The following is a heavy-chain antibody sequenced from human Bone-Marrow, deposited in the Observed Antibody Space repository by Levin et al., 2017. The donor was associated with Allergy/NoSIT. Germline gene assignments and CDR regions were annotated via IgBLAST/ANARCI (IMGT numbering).Heavy chain of an antibody. CDR1: GDSVTDSY. V-gene: IGHV4-59*02. Sequence: SETLSLTCGVSGDSVTDSYWSWIRQSPGKGLEWIGYISYTGGTTYNRSLKSRVTISLDTSKNSFSLRLTSVTAAATAVYYCARSDPYYDLLTGFYPHGFDIWGQGTLVTVSS. D-gene: IGHD3-9*01. J-gene: IGHJ3*02. CDR3: ARSDPYYDLLTGFYPHGFDI. CDR2: ISYTGGT.